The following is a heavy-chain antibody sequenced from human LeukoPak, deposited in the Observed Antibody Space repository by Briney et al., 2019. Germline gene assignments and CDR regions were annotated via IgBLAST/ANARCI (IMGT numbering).Heavy chain of an antibody. CDR2: LYYDGRT. J-gene: IGHJ6*02. Sequence: SETLSLTCTVFGDSVSSSNYYWAWFRQPPGKGLDWIGSLYYDGRTYYSPSLESRVTVSVDTSKNQFSLKLSSVTAADTAVYYCARRRGKYGMDVWGQGTTVTVSS. CDR1: GDSVSSSNYY. V-gene: IGHV4-39*01. CDR3: ARRRGKYGMDV. D-gene: IGHD1-26*01.